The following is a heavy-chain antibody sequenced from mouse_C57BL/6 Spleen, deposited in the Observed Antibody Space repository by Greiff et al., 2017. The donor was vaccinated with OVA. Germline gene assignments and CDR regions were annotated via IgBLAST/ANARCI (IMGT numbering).Heavy chain of an antibody. V-gene: IGHV3-6*01. CDR1: GYSITSGYY. D-gene: IGHD1-1*02. CDR2: ISYDGSN. J-gene: IGHJ2*01. Sequence: EVQVVESGPGLVKPSQSLSLTCSVTGYSITSGYYWNWIRQFPGNKLEWMGYISYDGSNNYNPSLKNRISITRDTSKNQFFLKLNSVTTEDTATYYCARGDYAPYYFDYWGQGTTLTVSS. CDR3: ARGDYAPYYFDY.